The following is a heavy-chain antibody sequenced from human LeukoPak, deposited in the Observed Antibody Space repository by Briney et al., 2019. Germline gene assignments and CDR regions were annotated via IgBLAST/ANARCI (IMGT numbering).Heavy chain of an antibody. CDR1: GGSVSSGRYF. CDR2: IYYSGNT. J-gene: IGHJ4*02. CDR3: ARESADYRIDY. V-gene: IGHV4-61*01. Sequence: PSETLSLTCTVSGGSVSSGRYFWTWIRQPPGKGLEWIGYIYYSGNTNYNPSLKSRVTISVDTTKNQFSLKLNSVTAADTAVYYCARESADYRIDYWGQGTLVTVSS. D-gene: IGHD4-11*01.